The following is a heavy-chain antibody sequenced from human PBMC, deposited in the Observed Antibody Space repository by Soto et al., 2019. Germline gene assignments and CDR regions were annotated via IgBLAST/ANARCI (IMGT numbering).Heavy chain of an antibody. CDR3: ASAKGGYSYASFYY. V-gene: IGHV3-74*01. CDR1: GFTFSSYW. J-gene: IGHJ4*02. Sequence: GGSLRLSCAASGFTFSSYWMHWVRQAPGKGLVWVSRINSDGSSTSYADSVKGRFTISRDNAKNTLYLQMNSLRAEDTAVYYCASAKGGYSYASFYYWGQGTLVTVSS. CDR2: INSDGSST. D-gene: IGHD5-18*01.